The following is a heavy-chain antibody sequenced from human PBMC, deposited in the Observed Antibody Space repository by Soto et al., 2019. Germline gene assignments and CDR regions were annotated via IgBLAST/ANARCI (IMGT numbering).Heavy chain of an antibody. CDR2: IYYSGSP. Sequence: LSLTCTVLGGSISSNSYYWGWIRQPPGKGLEWIASIYYSGSPYYNPSLKSRVTISVDTSKNQFSLKLISVTAADTALYYCVRDAGIAGRPAPFSYWGQGTLVTVSS. V-gene: IGHV4-39*02. J-gene: IGHJ4*02. CDR3: VRDAGIAGRPAPFSY. CDR1: GGSISSNSYY. D-gene: IGHD6-13*01.